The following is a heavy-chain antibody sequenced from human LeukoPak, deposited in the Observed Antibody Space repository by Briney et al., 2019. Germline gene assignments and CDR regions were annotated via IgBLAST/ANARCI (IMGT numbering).Heavy chain of an antibody. CDR2: ISFDGNNK. CDR3: AKGPFDY. CDR1: GFSFSNYG. Sequence: GRSLRLSCAASGFSFSNYGMHWVRQAPGRGLEWVAVISFDGNNKFYADSVKGRFTVSRDNSKNTLYLQMNSLRAEDTAVYYCAKGPFDYWGQGTLVTVSS. J-gene: IGHJ4*02. V-gene: IGHV3-30*18.